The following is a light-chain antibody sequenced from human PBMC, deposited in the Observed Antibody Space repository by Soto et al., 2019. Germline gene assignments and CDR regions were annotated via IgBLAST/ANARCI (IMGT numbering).Light chain of an antibody. V-gene: IGKV3-15*01. CDR3: QQYNNWPRT. J-gene: IGKJ1*01. CDR1: QSVSSN. CDR2: GAS. Sequence: EIAMTQSPATLSVSPGERATLSCRASQSVSSNLAWYQQKPGQAPRLLIYGASTRATGVPARFSGSGSGTELTITISSLQSEDFAVYYCQQYNNWPRTFGQGTKVEIK.